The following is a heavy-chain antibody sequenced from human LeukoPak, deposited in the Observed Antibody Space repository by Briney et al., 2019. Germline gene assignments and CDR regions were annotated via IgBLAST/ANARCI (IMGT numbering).Heavy chain of an antibody. CDR3: ARGDFWSGYGWFDP. CDR2: IYYSGST. V-gene: IGHV4-39*07. D-gene: IGHD3-3*01. Sequence: PSETLSLTCIVSDGSISSFSYYWGWIRQPPGKGLEWIGSIYYSGSTYYNPSLKSRVTISVDTSKNQFSLKLSSVTAADTAVYYCARGDFWSGYGWFDPWGQGTLVTVSS. J-gene: IGHJ5*02. CDR1: DGSISSFSYY.